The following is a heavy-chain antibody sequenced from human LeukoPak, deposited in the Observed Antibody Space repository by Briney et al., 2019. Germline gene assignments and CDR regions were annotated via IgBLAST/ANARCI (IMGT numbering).Heavy chain of an antibody. CDR3: AQKGGTDH. V-gene: IGHV3-48*01. CDR1: GFTFSSYG. CDR2: ISSTSGDV. Sequence: PGGSLRLSCAASGFTFSSYGMHWVRQAPGKGLEWISHISSTSGDVYYADSVKGRFTISRDNAKNSLYLQMSSLRVEDTAIYYCAQKGGTDHWGQGTLVTVSS. J-gene: IGHJ4*02. D-gene: IGHD2-15*01.